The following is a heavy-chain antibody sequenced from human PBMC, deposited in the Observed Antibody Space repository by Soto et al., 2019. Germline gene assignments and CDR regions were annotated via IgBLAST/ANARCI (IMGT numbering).Heavy chain of an antibody. CDR3: VTVASSRYYYAMDV. D-gene: IGHD6-19*01. J-gene: IGHJ6*02. CDR2: SYYSGAR. V-gene: IGHV4-39*01. Sequence: PSETLSLTCTVSGGPIITTNNYWGWSRQPPGKGLEWIGSSYYSGARYSNPSLKSRVTLSLDTSKNQFSLKLSSVPAADTAVYYCVTVASSRYYYAMDVWGQGTTVTVSS. CDR1: GGPIITTNNY.